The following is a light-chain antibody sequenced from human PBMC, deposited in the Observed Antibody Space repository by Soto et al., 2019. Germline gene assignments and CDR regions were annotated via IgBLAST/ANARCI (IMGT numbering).Light chain of an antibody. CDR3: SSYAGSNNFV. CDR2: EVS. V-gene: IGLV2-8*01. J-gene: IGLJ2*01. CDR1: SSDVGGYNY. Sequence: QSVLTQPPSASGSPGQSVTISCTGTSSDVGGYNYVSWYQQHPGRAPKLMIYEVSKRPSGVPDRFSGSKSGNTASLTVSGLQAEDEADCYCSSYAGSNNFVFGGGTKLTVL.